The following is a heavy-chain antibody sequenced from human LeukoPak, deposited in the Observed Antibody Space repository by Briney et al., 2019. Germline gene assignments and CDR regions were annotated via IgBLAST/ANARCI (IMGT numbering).Heavy chain of an antibody. CDR3: ARTHSSSWMLNWFDP. CDR1: GGSVSSGSYY. J-gene: IGHJ5*02. D-gene: IGHD6-13*01. CDR2: IYYSGST. Sequence: SETLSLTCTVSGGSVSSGSYYWSWIRQPPGKGLEWIGYIYYSGSTNYNPSLKSRVTISVDTSENQFSLKLSSVTAADTAVYYCARTHSSSWMLNWFDPRGQGTLVTVSS. V-gene: IGHV4-61*01.